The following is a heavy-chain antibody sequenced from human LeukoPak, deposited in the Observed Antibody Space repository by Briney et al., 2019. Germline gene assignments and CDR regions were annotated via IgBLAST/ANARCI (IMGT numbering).Heavy chain of an antibody. D-gene: IGHD6-19*01. V-gene: IGHV4-61*08. CDR3: ARDEGNGSGWYFNY. Sequence: PSETLSLTCTVSGGSISSGGYYWSWIRQHPGKGLEWIGYINYSGSTTYNPSLKSRVTISVDTSKNQFSLKLSSVTAADTAVYYCARDEGNGSGWYFNYWGQGTLVTVSS. CDR1: GGSISSGGYY. J-gene: IGHJ4*02. CDR2: INYSGST.